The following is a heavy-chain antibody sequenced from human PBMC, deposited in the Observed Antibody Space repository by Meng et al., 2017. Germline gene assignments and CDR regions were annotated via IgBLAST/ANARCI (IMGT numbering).Heavy chain of an antibody. CDR1: GGTFSSDA. CDR2: IIPIFGTA. CDR3: ASLTGWFNP. Sequence: VHPVQFGAGVKKPGSPGKASCKASGGTFSSDAISWGRQAPGQGLEWMGGIIPIFGTANYAQKFQGRVTITADKSTSTAYMELSSLRSEDTAVYYCASLTGWFNPWGQGTLVTVSS. V-gene: IGHV1-69*06. D-gene: IGHD3-10*01. J-gene: IGHJ5*02.